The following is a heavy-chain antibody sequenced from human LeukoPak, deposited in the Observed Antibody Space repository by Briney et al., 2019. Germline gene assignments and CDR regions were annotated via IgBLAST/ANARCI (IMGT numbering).Heavy chain of an antibody. J-gene: IGHJ4*02. CDR2: IYYSGST. V-gene: IGHV4-39*01. CDR1: GGSISSSSYY. D-gene: IGHD5-24*01. CDR3: ARLARWLQHEDY. Sequence: SETLSLTCTVSGGSISSSSYYWGWIRQPPGKGLEWIGSIYYSGSTYYNPSLKSRVTISVDTSKNQFSLKLSSVTAADTAVYSCARLARWLQHEDYWGQGTLVTVSS.